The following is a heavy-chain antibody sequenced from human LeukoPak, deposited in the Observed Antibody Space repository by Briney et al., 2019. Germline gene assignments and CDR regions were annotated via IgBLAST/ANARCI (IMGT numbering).Heavy chain of an antibody. D-gene: IGHD3-10*01. CDR2: IESDGSDR. CDR1: GFTFSQYY. J-gene: IGHJ1*01. CDR3: TFLVREPQH. V-gene: IGHV3-7*01. Sequence: GGSLRLSCAVSGFTFSQYYMGWVRQAPGKGLEWVAIIESDGSDRRYVDSVKGRFTISRDNAKNSLYLQMSSLTAEDTAIYFCTFLVREPQHWGRGTLVTVSS.